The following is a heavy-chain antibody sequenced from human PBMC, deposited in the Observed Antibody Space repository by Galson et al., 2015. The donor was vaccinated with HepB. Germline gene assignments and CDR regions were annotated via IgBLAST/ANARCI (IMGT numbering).Heavy chain of an antibody. D-gene: IGHD6-13*01. CDR3: ARLYSSSWHRFDI. Sequence: SLRLSCAASGFTFNTYTFHWVRQAPGEGLEWVAVISYDGSQRYYTDSVRGRFTISRDNSMNTLYLEMNSLRPEDTAVYYCARLYSSSWHRFDIWGQGTLVTVSS. CDR1: GFTFNTYT. CDR2: ISYDGSQR. V-gene: IGHV3-30*04. J-gene: IGHJ4*02.